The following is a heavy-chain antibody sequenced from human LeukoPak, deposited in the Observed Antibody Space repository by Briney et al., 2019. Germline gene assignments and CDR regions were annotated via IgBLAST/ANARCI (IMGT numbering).Heavy chain of an antibody. V-gene: IGHV3-7*03. D-gene: IGHD3-22*01. J-gene: IGHJ4*02. CDR3: ARDLEYYDSSGYYTDSDY. CDR2: IKQDGSEK. Sequence: GGSLRLSCAASGFTFGSYWMSWVRQAPGKGLEWVANIKQDGSEKYYVDSVKGRFTISRDNAKNSLYLQMNSLRAEDTAVYYCARDLEYYDSSGYYTDSDYWGQGTLVTVSS. CDR1: GFTFGSYW.